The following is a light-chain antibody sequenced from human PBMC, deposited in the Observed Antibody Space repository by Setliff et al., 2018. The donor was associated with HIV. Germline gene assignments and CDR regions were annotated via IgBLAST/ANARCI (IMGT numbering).Light chain of an antibody. CDR3: SSYRRSVTPFV. J-gene: IGLJ1*01. Sequence: QSALPQPASVSGSPGQSITISCTGTSSDIGDYSYVSWYQHHPGKAPKLIIFDVRNRPSGVSNRFSASKSGTTASLTISGLQAEDEADYYCSSYRRSVTPFVFGTGTKVTVL. V-gene: IGLV2-14*03. CDR1: SSDIGDYSY. CDR2: DVR.